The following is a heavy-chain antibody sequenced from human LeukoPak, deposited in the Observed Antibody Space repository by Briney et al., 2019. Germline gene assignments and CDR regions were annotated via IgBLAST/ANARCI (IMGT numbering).Heavy chain of an antibody. D-gene: IGHD6-13*01. Sequence: GGSLRLSCAASGFTFSSYEMNWVRQAPGKGLEWVSYISSSGSTIYYADSVKGRFTISRDNAKNSLYLQMNSLRAEDTAVYYCARAPGYRSFLDYWGREPWSPSPQ. J-gene: IGHJ4*02. CDR1: GFTFSSYE. CDR3: ARAPGYRSFLDY. V-gene: IGHV3-48*03. CDR2: ISSSGSTI.